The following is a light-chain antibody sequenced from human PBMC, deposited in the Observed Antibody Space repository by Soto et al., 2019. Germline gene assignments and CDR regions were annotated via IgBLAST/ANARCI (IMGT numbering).Light chain of an antibody. CDR1: QSISSW. CDR3: QQYNSYSPWT. Sequence: DIQMTQSPSTLSASVGDRVTITCRASQSISSWLAWYQQKPGKAPKLLIYKASSLESGVPSRFSGSVSGTEFTLTISSLQPDDFATYNCQQYNSYSPWTFGQGTKVEIK. J-gene: IGKJ1*01. CDR2: KAS. V-gene: IGKV1-5*03.